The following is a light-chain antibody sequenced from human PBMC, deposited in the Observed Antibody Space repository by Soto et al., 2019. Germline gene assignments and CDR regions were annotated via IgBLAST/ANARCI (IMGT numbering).Light chain of an antibody. Sequence: QSVLTQPPSASGTPGQRVTVSCSGSSSNIGSNTVNWYQQLPGTAPKLLIYSNNQPPSGVPDRFSGSKSGTSASLAISGLQSEDEADYYCAAWDDSLTHVVFGGGTKLTVL. V-gene: IGLV1-44*01. CDR2: SNN. CDR3: AAWDDSLTHVV. CDR1: SSNIGSNT. J-gene: IGLJ2*01.